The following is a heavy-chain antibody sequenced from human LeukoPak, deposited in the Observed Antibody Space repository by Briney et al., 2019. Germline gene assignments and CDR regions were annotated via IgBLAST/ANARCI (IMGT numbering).Heavy chain of an antibody. J-gene: IGHJ4*02. CDR3: ARALVGLWFGESPGGY. CDR2: INPNSGGT. Sequence: GASVKVSCKASGYTFTGYYMHWVRQAPGQGLEWMGWINPNSGGTNYAKKFQGRVTMTRDTSISTAYMELSGLRSDDTAVYYCARALVGLWFGESPGGYWGQGTLVTVSS. CDR1: GYTFTGYY. D-gene: IGHD3-10*01. V-gene: IGHV1-2*02.